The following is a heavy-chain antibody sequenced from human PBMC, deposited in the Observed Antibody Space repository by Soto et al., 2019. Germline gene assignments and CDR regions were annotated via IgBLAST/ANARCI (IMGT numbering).Heavy chain of an antibody. V-gene: IGHV1-69*13. CDR1: GGTFSSYA. Sequence: ASVKVSCKASGGTFSSYAISWVRQAPGQGLEWMGGIIPIFGTANYAQKFQGRVTVTADESTSTAYMELSSLRSEDTAVYYCARVDSYGSGYYYYYYGMDVWGQGTTVTVSS. CDR3: ARVDSYGSGYYYYYYGMDV. CDR2: IIPIFGTA. J-gene: IGHJ6*02. D-gene: IGHD5-18*01.